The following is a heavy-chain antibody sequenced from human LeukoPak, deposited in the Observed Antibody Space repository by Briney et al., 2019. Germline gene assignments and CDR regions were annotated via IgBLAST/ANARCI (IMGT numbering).Heavy chain of an antibody. CDR1: GYTFTGYY. V-gene: IGHV1-2*02. CDR3: ARDFGDYDLDAFDI. CDR2: INPNRDGT. J-gene: IGHJ3*02. D-gene: IGHD4-17*01. Sequence: GASVKVSCRASGYTFTGYYLHWVRQAPGQGLEWMGWINPNRDGTNYAQKFQGRVTMTRDTSISTAYMELSRLRSDDTAVYYCARDFGDYDLDAFDIWGQGTMVTVSS.